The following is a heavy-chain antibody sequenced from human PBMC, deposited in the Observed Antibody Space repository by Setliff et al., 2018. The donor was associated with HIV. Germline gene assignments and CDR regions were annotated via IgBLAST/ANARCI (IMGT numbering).Heavy chain of an antibody. Sequence: PSETLSLTCAVYGGSFSGYYWSWIRQPPGKGLEWIGEINHSGSTNYNPSLKSRVTISVDTSKNQFSLKLSPVTAADTAEYYCVRGGSYHDYWGQGTLVTVSS. CDR3: VRGGSYHDY. V-gene: IGHV4-34*01. CDR2: INHSGST. J-gene: IGHJ4*02. CDR1: GGSFSGYY. D-gene: IGHD1-26*01.